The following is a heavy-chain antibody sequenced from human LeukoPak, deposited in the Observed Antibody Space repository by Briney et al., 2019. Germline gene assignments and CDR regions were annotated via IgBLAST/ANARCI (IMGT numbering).Heavy chain of an antibody. CDR2: IYYSGST. Sequence: SETLSLTCTVSGGSISSGDYYWSWIRQPPGKGLEWIGYIYYSGSTYYNPSLKSRVTISVDTSKNQFSLKLSSVTAADTAVYYCARGGYDSSGYYYYWGQGTLVTVSS. V-gene: IGHV4-30-4*01. CDR1: GGSISSGDYY. J-gene: IGHJ4*02. D-gene: IGHD3-22*01. CDR3: ARGGYDSSGYYYY.